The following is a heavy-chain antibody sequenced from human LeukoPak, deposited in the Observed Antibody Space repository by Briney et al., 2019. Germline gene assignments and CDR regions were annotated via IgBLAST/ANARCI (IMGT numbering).Heavy chain of an antibody. J-gene: IGHJ3*02. CDR1: GFTFSSYA. D-gene: IGHD3-22*01. CDR3: AKDSYYYDSSGSGAFDI. V-gene: IGHV3-23*01. Sequence: PGGSLRLSCAASGFTFSSYAVSWARQAPGKGLEWVSAISGSGGSTYYADSVKGRFTISRDNSKNTLYLQMNSLRAEDTAVYYCAKDSYYYDSSGSGAFDIWGQGTMVTVSS. CDR2: ISGSGGST.